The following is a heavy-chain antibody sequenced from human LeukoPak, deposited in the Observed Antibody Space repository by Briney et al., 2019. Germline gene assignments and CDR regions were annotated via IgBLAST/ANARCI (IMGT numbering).Heavy chain of an antibody. CDR2: IRHSDSNT. J-gene: IGHJ6*03. CDR1: GFTFSSSD. Sequence: PGGSLRLSCAASGFTFSSSDMSWVRQAPGSGLEWVSSIRHSDSNTYYADSVMGRFTISRDNSKNTLYLQMNSLSVEDTAVYYCAKRGNPTVGHHYLDVWGKGTTVSVSS. CDR3: AKRGNPTVGHHYLDV. D-gene: IGHD1-1*01. V-gene: IGHV3-23*05.